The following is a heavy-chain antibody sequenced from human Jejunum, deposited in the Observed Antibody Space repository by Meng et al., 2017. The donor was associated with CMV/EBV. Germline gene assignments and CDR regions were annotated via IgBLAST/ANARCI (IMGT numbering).Heavy chain of an antibody. Sequence: SCAASVFTFRTYSMPWVRHPPGKGLVWVSRMNSDASTTNYADSLKGRSSISRDNAKHTLYLQMNRLSAEDTAVYYCATAGEFRFDNWGQGTLVTVSS. V-gene: IGHV3-74*01. J-gene: IGHJ4*02. CDR2: MNSDASTT. D-gene: IGHD3-16*01. CDR1: VFTFRTYS. CDR3: ATAGEFRFDN.